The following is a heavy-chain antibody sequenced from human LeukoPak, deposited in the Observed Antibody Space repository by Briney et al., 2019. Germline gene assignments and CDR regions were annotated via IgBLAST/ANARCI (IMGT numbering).Heavy chain of an antibody. CDR1: GGSISSYY. Sequence: KPSETLSLTCTVSGGSISSYYWSWIRQPPGKGLEWIGYIYYSGSTNYNPSLKSRVTISVDTSKNQFSLKLSSVTAADMAVYYCARQYSYGSNWFDPWGQGTLVTVSS. J-gene: IGHJ5*02. V-gene: IGHV4-59*01. CDR2: IYYSGST. D-gene: IGHD5-18*01. CDR3: ARQYSYGSNWFDP.